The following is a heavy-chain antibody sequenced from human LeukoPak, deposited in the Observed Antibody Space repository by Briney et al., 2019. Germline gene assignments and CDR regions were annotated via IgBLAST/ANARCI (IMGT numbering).Heavy chain of an antibody. CDR1: GFTFEDYG. CDR2: INWNGGST. CDR3: AREDRVGVRGSKGYDAFDI. Sequence: PGGSLRLSCAASGFTFEDYGMSWVRQAPGKGLEWVSGINWNGGSTGYADSVKGRFTISRDNAKNSLYLQMNSLRAEDTALYYCAREDRVGVRGSKGYDAFDIWGQGTMVTVSS. V-gene: IGHV3-20*04. D-gene: IGHD3-10*01. J-gene: IGHJ3*02.